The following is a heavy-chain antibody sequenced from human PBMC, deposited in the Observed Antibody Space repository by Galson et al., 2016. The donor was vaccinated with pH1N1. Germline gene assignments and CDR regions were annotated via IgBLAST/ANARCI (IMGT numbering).Heavy chain of an antibody. CDR1: GHKFTSSW. CDR3: AGQNDYGDDRGYAFDI. D-gene: IGHD4-17*01. J-gene: IGHJ3*02. CDR2: IYLGGSLI. V-gene: IGHV5-51*01. Sequence: QSGAEVKKPGESLKISCKGSGHKFTSSWIGWVRQMPGKGLEWMGIIYLGGSLIRYRPSFQGQVTLSDDKSDNLVYLEWGSLKASDTVMYYCAGQNDYGDDRGYAFDIWGQGTMVTVSS.